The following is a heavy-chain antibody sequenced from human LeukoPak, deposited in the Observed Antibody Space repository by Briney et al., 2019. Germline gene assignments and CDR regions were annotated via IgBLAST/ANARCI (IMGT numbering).Heavy chain of an antibody. V-gene: IGHV4-61*02. CDR2: IYTSGST. CDR3: ARQRWLQYGPFDY. Sequence: PSQTLSLTRNDPGGSISSGSSYWSWIRQPAGKGLEWIGRIYTSGSTNYNPSLKSRVTISVDTSKNQFSLKLSSVTAADTTVYYCARQRWLQYGPFDYWGQGTLVTVSS. CDR1: GGSISSGSSY. D-gene: IGHD5-24*01. J-gene: IGHJ4*02.